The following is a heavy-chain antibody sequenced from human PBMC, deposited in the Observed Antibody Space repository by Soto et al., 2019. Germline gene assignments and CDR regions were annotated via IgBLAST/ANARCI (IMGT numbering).Heavy chain of an antibody. CDR1: GYTFTSNY. D-gene: IGHD2-15*01. CDR3: ARGCTGDSCSFDY. Sequence: ASVKVSCKASGYTFTSNYMHWVRQAPGQGHEWMGIINPSRGSASYAQKFQGRVTLTRDTSASTVYMELSSLRSEDTAVYYCARGCTGDSCSFDYWGQGTLVTVSS. J-gene: IGHJ4*02. CDR2: INPSRGSA. V-gene: IGHV1-46*03.